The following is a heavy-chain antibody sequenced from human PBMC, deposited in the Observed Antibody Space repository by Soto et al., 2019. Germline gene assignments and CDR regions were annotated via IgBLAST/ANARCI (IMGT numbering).Heavy chain of an antibody. CDR2: IYYSGST. J-gene: IGHJ6*02. Sequence: SETLSLTCTVSVGSIISSSYYWGWIRQPPGKGLEWIGSIYYSGSTYYNPSLKSRVTISVDTSKNQFSLKLSSVTASDKAVYYCARGSSSWSYKYYYYYGMDVWGQGTTVTFSS. V-gene: IGHV4-39*01. CDR1: VGSIISSSYY. CDR3: ARGSSSWSYKYYYYYGMDV. D-gene: IGHD6-13*01.